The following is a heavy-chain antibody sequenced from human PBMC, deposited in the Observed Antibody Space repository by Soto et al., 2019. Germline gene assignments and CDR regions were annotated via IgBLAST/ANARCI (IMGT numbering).Heavy chain of an antibody. CDR2: IIPILGIA. J-gene: IGHJ4*02. D-gene: IGHD3-10*01. V-gene: IGHV1-69*02. CDR1: GGTFSSYT. CDR3: ARVTMVRGVIGGEDFDY. Sequence: QVQLVQSGAEVKKPGSSVKVSCKASGGTFSSYTISWVRQAPGQGLEWMGRIIPILGIANYAQKFQGRVTSTADKSTSRADMELSSLESEDTAVDYCARVTMVRGVIGGEDFDYWGQGTLVTVSS.